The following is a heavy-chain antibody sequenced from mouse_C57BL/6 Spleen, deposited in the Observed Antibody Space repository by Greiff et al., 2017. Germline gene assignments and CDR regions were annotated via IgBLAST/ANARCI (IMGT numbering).Heavy chain of an antibody. CDR3: ASLYGYDGFAY. CDR2: IWGVGST. CDR1: GFSLTSYG. Sequence: VQLVESGPGLVAPSQSLSITCTVSGFSLTSYGVDWVRQSPGEGLEWLGVIWGVGSTNYNSALKSRLSISKDNSKSQVFLKMNSLQTDDTAMYYCASLYGYDGFAYWGQGTLVTVSA. D-gene: IGHD2-2*01. V-gene: IGHV2-6*01. J-gene: IGHJ3*01.